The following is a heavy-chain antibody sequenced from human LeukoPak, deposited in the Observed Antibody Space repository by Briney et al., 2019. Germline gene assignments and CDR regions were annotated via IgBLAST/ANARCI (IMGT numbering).Heavy chain of an antibody. CDR3: ARDTCPGGGDCYSDRYNWYFDL. CDR2: IYYSGST. D-gene: IGHD2-21*02. CDR1: GGSISSSSYY. J-gene: IGHJ2*01. Sequence: SETLSLTCTVSGGSISSSSYYWGWIRQPPGKGLEWIGSIYYSGSTYYNPSLKSRVTISVDTSRNQFSLKLSSVTAADTAVYYCARDTCPGGGDCYSDRYNWYFDLWGRGTLVTVSS. V-gene: IGHV4-39*07.